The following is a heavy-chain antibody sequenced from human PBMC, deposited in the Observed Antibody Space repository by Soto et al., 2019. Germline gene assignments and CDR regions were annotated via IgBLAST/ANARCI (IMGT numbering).Heavy chain of an antibody. J-gene: IGHJ4*02. CDR1: GFPFSSFA. V-gene: IGHV3-30-3*01. CDR2: ISHDGSNK. CDR3: AIRRDAFNYNY. D-gene: IGHD2-2*01. Sequence: GGSLRLSCAASGFPFSSFAMHWVRQAPGKGLEWVADISHDGSNKNYADSVKGRLTVSRDNSINTLFLQINSLRPEDTAVYYCAIRRDAFNYNYWGRGTLVTVSS.